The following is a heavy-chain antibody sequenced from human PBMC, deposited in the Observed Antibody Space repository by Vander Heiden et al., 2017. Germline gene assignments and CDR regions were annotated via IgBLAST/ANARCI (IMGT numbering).Heavy chain of an antibody. D-gene: IGHD2-21*02. J-gene: IGHJ4*02. CDR1: GFTLKNYA. CDR3: AKDGGGDKGSFDS. CDR2: IDGNGGSI. V-gene: IGHV3-23*01. Sequence: EVQLLESGGGLAQPGGPLRLFCAAPGFTLKNYAMSWVGQAPGKGLEWVAAIDGNGGSIYYADSVKGRFTISRDNSKNTVHLQLNRLRAEDTAVYYCAKDGGGDKGSFDSWGRGTLVTVSS.